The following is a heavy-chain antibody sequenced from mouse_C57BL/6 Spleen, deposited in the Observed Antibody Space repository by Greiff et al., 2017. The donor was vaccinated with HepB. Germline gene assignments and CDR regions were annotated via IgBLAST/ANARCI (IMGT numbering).Heavy chain of an antibody. CDR1: GFTFSDYY. J-gene: IGHJ1*03. Sequence: EVQGVESGGGLVQPGGSLKLSCAASGFTFSDYYMYWVRQTPEKRLEWVAYISNGGGSTYYPDTVKGRFTISRDNAKNTLYLQMSRLKSEDTAMYYCARSGDYDWYFEVWGTGTTVTVSS. D-gene: IGHD2-4*01. CDR2: ISNGGGST. CDR3: ARSGDYDWYFEV. V-gene: IGHV5-12*01.